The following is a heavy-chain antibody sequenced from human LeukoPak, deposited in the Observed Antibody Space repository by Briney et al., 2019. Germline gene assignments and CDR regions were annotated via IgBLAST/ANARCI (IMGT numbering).Heavy chain of an antibody. CDR3: ARATRDFWSGSFDY. CDR2: IYYSGST. J-gene: IGHJ4*02. D-gene: IGHD3-3*01. Sequence: SETLSLTCTVSGGSISSSSYYWGWIRQPPGKGLEWIGSIYYSGSTNYNPSLKSRVTISIDTSKNQFSLKMSSLTAADTAVYYCARATRDFWSGSFDYWGQGTLVTVSS. V-gene: IGHV4-39*07. CDR1: GGSISSSSYY.